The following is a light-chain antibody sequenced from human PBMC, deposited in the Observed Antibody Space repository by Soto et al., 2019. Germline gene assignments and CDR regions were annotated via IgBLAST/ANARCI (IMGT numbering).Light chain of an antibody. CDR2: DAS. CDR3: QQYNSYPYT. J-gene: IGKJ2*01. Sequence: DIQMTQSPSTQSASVGDRVTITSRASQSISSWLAWYQQKPGKAPKLLIYDASSLDSRVPSRFSGSGSGTEFTLTISSLQPDDFATYYCQQYNSYPYTFGQGTKVDIK. V-gene: IGKV1-5*01. CDR1: QSISSW.